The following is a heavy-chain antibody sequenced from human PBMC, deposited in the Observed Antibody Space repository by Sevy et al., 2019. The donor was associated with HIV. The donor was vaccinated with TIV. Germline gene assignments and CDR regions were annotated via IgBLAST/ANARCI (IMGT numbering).Heavy chain of an antibody. CDR3: ALAAQVTMRIAVGFFEY. D-gene: IGHD3-22*01. CDR1: GGTFSSYP. Sequence: ASVKVSCKASGGTFSSYPFSWVRQAPGQGLEWMGGIIPILGTTKSAQKSQGRLTINADESPRTAYLELSGLGADDTAVYYCALAAQVTMRIAVGFFEYWGQGTLVTVSS. V-gene: IGHV1-69*13. J-gene: IGHJ4*02. CDR2: IIPILGTT.